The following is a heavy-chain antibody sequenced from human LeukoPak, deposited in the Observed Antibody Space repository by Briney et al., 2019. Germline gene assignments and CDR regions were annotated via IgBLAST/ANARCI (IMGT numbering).Heavy chain of an antibody. CDR1: GFTFSSYG. Sequence: PGGSLRLSCAASGFTFSSYGMHWVRQAPGKGLEWVAFIRYDGSNKYYADSVKGRFTISRDNSKNTLYLQMNSLRAEDTAVYYCAKDLGYGSGSYYNGDYFDYWGQGTLVTVSS. V-gene: IGHV3-30*02. CDR2: IRYDGSNK. CDR3: AKDLGYGSGSYYNGDYFDY. J-gene: IGHJ4*02. D-gene: IGHD3-10*01.